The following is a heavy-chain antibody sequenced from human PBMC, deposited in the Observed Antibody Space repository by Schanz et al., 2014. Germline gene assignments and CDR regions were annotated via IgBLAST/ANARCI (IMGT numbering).Heavy chain of an antibody. CDR1: GFTFGTFW. V-gene: IGHV3-7*01. Sequence: EVQLVESGGGLLQPGGSLRLSCAASGFTFGTFWMSWVRQAPGKGLEWVANINQDGSDKSYVDSVKVRFTISRDNAKNSLYLQMNSLRAEDTAVYYCARDKGGYYPFDYWGQGSLVTVSS. CDR3: ARDKGGYYPFDY. J-gene: IGHJ4*02. CDR2: INQDGSDK. D-gene: IGHD3-22*01.